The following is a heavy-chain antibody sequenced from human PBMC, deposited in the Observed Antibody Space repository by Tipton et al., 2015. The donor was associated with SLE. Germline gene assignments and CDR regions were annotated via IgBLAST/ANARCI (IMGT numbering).Heavy chain of an antibody. J-gene: IGHJ4*02. Sequence: TLSLTCTVSGGSLRSSRHFWGWNRQPPGKGLEWIGVLYYSGNTYYNPSLQSPVTLSIDTSKNQFSLKMRSVTAADTAVYFCARGYCSDGVCYGFGFFDYWGQGNLVTVSS. CDR1: GGSLRSSRHF. CDR3: ARGYCSDGVCYGFGFFDY. D-gene: IGHD2-8*01. V-gene: IGHV4-39*07. CDR2: LYYSGNT.